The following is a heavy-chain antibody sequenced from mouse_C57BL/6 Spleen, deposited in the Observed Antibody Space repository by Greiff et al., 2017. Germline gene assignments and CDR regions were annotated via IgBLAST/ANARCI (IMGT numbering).Heavy chain of an antibody. Sequence: QVQLQQSGAELVKPGASVKMSCKASGYTFTSYWITWVKPRPGQGLEWIGDIYPGSGSTNYNEKFKSKATLTVDTSSSTAYMQLSSLTSEDSAVYYCAREWDYYFDYWGQGTTLTVSS. CDR1: GYTFTSYW. V-gene: IGHV1-55*01. CDR3: AREWDYYFDY. J-gene: IGHJ2*01. CDR2: IYPGSGST. D-gene: IGHD1-3*01.